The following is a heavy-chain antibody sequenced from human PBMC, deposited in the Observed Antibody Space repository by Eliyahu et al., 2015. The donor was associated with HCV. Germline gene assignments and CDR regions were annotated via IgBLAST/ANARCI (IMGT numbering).Heavy chain of an antibody. Sequence: QVQLQQWGAGLLKPSEXLSLTCXVYGXSFGGYYWSWIRQPPGKGLEWIGEINHSGSTNYNPSLKSRVTISVDTSKNQFSLKLSSVTAADTAVYYCAKGHYYGSGHPPDYWGQGTLVTVSS. D-gene: IGHD3-10*01. CDR3: AKGHYYGSGHPPDY. CDR1: GXSFGGYY. V-gene: IGHV4-34*01. J-gene: IGHJ4*02. CDR2: INHSGST.